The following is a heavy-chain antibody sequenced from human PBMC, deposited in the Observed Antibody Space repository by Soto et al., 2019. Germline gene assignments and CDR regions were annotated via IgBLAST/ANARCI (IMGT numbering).Heavy chain of an antibody. CDR2: ISDDGTNK. CDR1: GFTFSTYA. V-gene: IGHV3-30-3*01. CDR3: PREGHGDWFDP. J-gene: IGHJ5*02. D-gene: IGHD3-10*01. Sequence: GGSLRLSCAASGFTFSTYAMHWVRQAPGKRLEWVATISDDGTNKYYADSVKGRFTISRDNSKDTLYLQMNSLRAEDTAVYYCPREGHGDWFDPWGQGTLVTVSS.